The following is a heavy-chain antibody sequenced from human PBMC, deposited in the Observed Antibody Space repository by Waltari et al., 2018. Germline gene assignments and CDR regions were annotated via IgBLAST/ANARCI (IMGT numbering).Heavy chain of an antibody. CDR1: GYTFTSYY. J-gene: IGHJ6*02. D-gene: IGHD6-13*01. V-gene: IGHV1-46*01. Sequence: QVQLVQSGAEVKKPGASVKVSCKASGYTFTSYYMHWVRQAPGQGLEWMGIINHSGGRTSDEQKFQGRVTMTRDTSTSTVYMELSSLRSEDTAVYYCARFSSIDYYYYYGMDVWGQGTTVTVSS. CDR2: INHSGGRT. CDR3: ARFSSIDYYYYYGMDV.